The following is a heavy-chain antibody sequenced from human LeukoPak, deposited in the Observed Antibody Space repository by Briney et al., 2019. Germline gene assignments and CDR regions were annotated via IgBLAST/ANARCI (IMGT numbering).Heavy chain of an antibody. J-gene: IGHJ3*02. CDR1: GGSFSGYY. Sequence: LSLTCAVFGGSFSGYYWSWIRQAPGKGLEWVSYISSSGSTIYYADSVKGRFTISRDNAKNSLYLQMNSLRAEDTVVYYCARGVVGATKAFDIWGQGTMVTVSS. CDR2: ISSSGSTI. CDR3: ARGVVGATKAFDI. D-gene: IGHD1-26*01. V-gene: IGHV3-11*01.